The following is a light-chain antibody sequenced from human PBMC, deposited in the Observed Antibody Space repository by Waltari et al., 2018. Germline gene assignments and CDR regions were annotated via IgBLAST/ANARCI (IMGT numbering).Light chain of an antibody. J-gene: IGKJ1*01. Sequence: VIWMTQSPSLLSASPGDRVTITCRMSQGIGTYLAWYQQKPGRAPDLLIYGASILHSGVPSMFSGSGSGTDFTLTISSLQSEDDATYYCQHYYNFPWTFGQGTKVEIK. V-gene: IGKV1D-8*03. CDR2: GAS. CDR1: QGIGTY. CDR3: QHYYNFPWT.